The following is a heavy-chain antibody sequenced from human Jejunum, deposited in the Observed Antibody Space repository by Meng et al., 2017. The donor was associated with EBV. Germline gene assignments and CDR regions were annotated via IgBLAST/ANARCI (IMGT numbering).Heavy chain of an antibody. CDR3: ARGNSGSPLWRYWFDP. Sequence: PVPLSPTGVCSGGSIHNSHWWSWVRQPPGKGLEWIGEIYYSGATHYSPSLQSRVTISADKSKNQFSLKLDSVTAADTAVYYCARGNSGSPLWRYWFDPWGQGTLVTVSS. CDR2: IYYSGAT. V-gene: IGHV4-4*03. J-gene: IGHJ5*02. CDR1: GGSIHNSHW. D-gene: IGHD1-26*01.